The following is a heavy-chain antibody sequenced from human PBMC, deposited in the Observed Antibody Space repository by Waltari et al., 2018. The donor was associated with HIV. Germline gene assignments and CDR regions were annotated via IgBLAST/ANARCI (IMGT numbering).Heavy chain of an antibody. D-gene: IGHD6-19*01. J-gene: IGHJ5*02. CDR2: SVSLQNFR. Sequence: EVILVESGGGLVRPGGSLSLSCAASGFRFTDYNMNWVRQGPGKGRGLVSSSVSLQNFRKDADSVKGRFTVSIDNARNSLYLQMNSLTAEDTAVYYCARGPPSGWSWFDPWGQGTLVTVSS. CDR3: ARGPPSGWSWFDP. CDR1: GFRFTDYN. V-gene: IGHV3-21*01.